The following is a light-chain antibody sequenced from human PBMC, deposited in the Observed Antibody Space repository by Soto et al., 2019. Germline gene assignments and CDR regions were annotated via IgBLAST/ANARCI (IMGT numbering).Light chain of an antibody. CDR3: QQSYSSEDT. CDR1: QTISSY. CDR2: AAS. V-gene: IGKV1-39*01. J-gene: IGKJ5*01. Sequence: DIQMTQSPSSLSASVGDRVTITCRASQTISSYLSWYQHKPGKAPKLLIYAASSLQSGVPSRFSGSGSGTDFTLTISSLQPEDFATYYCQQSYSSEDTFGQGTRLEIK.